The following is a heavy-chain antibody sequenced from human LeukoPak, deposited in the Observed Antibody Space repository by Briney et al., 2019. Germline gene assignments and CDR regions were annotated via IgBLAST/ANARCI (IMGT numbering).Heavy chain of an antibody. CDR2: IYHSGST. Sequence: SETLSLTCAASGGSISSSYWWSWVRQPPGKGLEWIGEIYHSGSTNYNPSLKSRVTISVDKSKNQFSLKLSSVTAADTAVYYCARVSSGATTVDYWGQGTLVTVSS. J-gene: IGHJ4*02. D-gene: IGHD1-26*01. V-gene: IGHV4-4*02. CDR1: GGSISSSYW. CDR3: ARVSSGATTVDY.